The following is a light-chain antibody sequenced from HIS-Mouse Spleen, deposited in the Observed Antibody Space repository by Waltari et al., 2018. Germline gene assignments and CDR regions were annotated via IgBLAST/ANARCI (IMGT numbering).Light chain of an antibody. Sequence: QSALTQPPSASGSPGQSVTISCTGTSSDVGGYNYVSWYQQHPGKAPKPMIYEVSKRPSWVPDRFSGSKSGNTASLTVSGLQAEDEADYDCSSYAGSNNYVFGTGTKVTVL. CDR1: SSDVGGYNY. CDR2: EVS. J-gene: IGLJ1*01. V-gene: IGLV2-8*01. CDR3: SSYAGSNNYV.